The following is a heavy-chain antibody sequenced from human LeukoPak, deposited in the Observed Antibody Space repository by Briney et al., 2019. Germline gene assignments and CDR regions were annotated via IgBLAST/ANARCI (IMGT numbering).Heavy chain of an antibody. Sequence: PGGSQRLSCAASGFTFTSYFMGWVRRAPGKGLEWVANIKQDGSEKYYADSVKGRFTISRDNAKNSLYLQMNSLRAEDTAVYYCARVVLMVYAISYHMDVWGKGTTVTVSS. D-gene: IGHD2-8*01. J-gene: IGHJ6*03. V-gene: IGHV3-7*01. CDR2: IKQDGSEK. CDR1: GFTFTSYF. CDR3: ARVVLMVYAISYHMDV.